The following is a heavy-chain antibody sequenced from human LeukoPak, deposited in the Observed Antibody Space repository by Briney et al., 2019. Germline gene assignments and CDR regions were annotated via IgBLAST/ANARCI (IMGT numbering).Heavy chain of an antibody. CDR2: IIPIFGTA. Sequence: ASVKVSCKASRGTFSSYAISWVRQAPGQGLEWMGGIIPIFGTANYAQKFQGRVTITADESTSTAYMELSSLRSEDTAVYYCARGRVYYYDSSGRYYYGMDVWGQGTTVTVSS. D-gene: IGHD3-22*01. CDR3: ARGRVYYYDSSGRYYYGMDV. CDR1: RGTFSSYA. J-gene: IGHJ6*02. V-gene: IGHV1-69*13.